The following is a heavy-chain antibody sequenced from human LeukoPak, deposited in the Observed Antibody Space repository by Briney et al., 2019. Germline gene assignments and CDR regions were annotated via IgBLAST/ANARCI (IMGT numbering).Heavy chain of an antibody. V-gene: IGHV4-30-4*01. D-gene: IGHD3-10*01. Sequence: SETLSLTCTVSGGSIRSGDYYWSWIRQPPGKGLEWIGYTASPYHNPSLKSRVTISIDTSKNQISLKLDSVTASDTAVYYCARSTNHDASGSYYFDSWGQGILVTVS. CDR3: ARSTNHDASGSYYFDS. J-gene: IGHJ4*02. CDR2: YTASP. CDR1: GGSIRSGDYY.